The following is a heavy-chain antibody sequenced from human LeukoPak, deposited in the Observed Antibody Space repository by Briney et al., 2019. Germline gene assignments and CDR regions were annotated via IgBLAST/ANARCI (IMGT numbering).Heavy chain of an antibody. V-gene: IGHV4-59*01. D-gene: IGHD2-15*01. CDR2: IYYSGST. CDR3: ARGYCSGGSCYFDY. Sequence: SETLSLTCTVSGGSISSYYWSWIRQPPGKGLEWIGYIYYSGSTNYNPSLKSRVTISVDTSKNQFSLKLSSVTAADTAVYYCARGYCSGGSCYFDYWGQGTLVTVSS. J-gene: IGHJ4*02. CDR1: GGSISSYY.